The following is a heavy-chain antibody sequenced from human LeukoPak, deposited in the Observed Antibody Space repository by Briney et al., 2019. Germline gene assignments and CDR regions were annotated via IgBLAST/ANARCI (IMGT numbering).Heavy chain of an antibody. J-gene: IGHJ4*02. Sequence: ASVKVSCKASGGTFSSYAISWVRQAPGQGLEWMGGIIPIFGTANYAQKFQGRVTITADKSTSTAYMELSSLRSEDTAVYYCARDQGWNYVAYFDYWGQGTLVTVSS. D-gene: IGHD1-7*01. CDR3: ARDQGWNYVAYFDY. CDR2: IIPIFGTA. V-gene: IGHV1-69*06. CDR1: GGTFSSYA.